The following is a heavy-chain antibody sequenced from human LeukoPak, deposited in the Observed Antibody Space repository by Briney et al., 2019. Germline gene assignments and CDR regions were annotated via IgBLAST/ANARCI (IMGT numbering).Heavy chain of an antibody. CDR3: ESSGSYHGLVDY. CDR2: ISYDGSNK. CDR1: GFTFSSYG. V-gene: IGHV3-30*03. J-gene: IGHJ4*02. D-gene: IGHD1-26*01. Sequence: GGSLRLSCAASGFTFSSYGMRWVRQAPGKGLEWVAVISYDGSNKYYADSVKGRFTISRDNSKNTLYLQMNSLRAEDTAVYYCESSGSYHGLVDYWGQGTLVTVSS.